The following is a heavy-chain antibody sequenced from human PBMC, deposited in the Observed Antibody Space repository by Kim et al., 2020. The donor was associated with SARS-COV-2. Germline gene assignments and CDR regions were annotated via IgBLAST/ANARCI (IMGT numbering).Heavy chain of an antibody. D-gene: IGHD3-22*01. Sequence: VRGRLTISRDNSKNTVDMQMNSLRAEDTAVYYCARGKDYYDTSGYYPGDYWGQGTLVTVSS. J-gene: IGHJ4*02. V-gene: IGHV3-30*07. CDR3: ARGKDYYDTSGYYPGDY.